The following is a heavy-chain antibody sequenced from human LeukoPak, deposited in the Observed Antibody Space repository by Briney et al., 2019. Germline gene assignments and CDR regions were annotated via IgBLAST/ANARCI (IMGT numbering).Heavy chain of an antibody. CDR2: INHSGST. J-gene: IGHJ4*02. D-gene: IGHD1-26*01. Sequence: GSLRLSCAASGFTFSDYYMSWIRQPPGKGLEWIGEINHSGSTNYNPSLKSRVTISVDTSKNQFSLKLSSVTAADTAVYYCARAPGRREFDYWGQGTLVTVSS. CDR3: ARAPGRREFDY. CDR1: GFTFSDYY. V-gene: IGHV4-34*01.